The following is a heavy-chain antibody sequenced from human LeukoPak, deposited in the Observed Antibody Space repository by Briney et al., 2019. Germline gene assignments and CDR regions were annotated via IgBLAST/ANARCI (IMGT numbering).Heavy chain of an antibody. CDR1: GGSLSSHY. J-gene: IGHJ4*02. CDR2: IYYTGTT. Sequence: SETLSLTCSVGGGSLSSHYWSWIRQPPGKGLELVGHIYYTGTTFYNPSLNSRVTISLDTSRNQFSLRLTSVTAADTAVYYCARFSSGCSTASCYLTNWGQGTLVTVSS. CDR3: ARFSSGCSTASCYLTN. V-gene: IGHV4-59*11. D-gene: IGHD2-2*01.